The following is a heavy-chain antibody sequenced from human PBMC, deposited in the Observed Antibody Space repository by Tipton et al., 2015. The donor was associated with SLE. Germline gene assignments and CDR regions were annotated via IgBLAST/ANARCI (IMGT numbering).Heavy chain of an antibody. CDR2: INHSGST. D-gene: IGHD4-11*01. J-gene: IGHJ4*02. CDR1: GGSFSGYY. V-gene: IGHV4-34*01. Sequence: TLSLTCAVYGGSFSGYYWSWIRQPPGKGLEWIGEINHSGSTNYNPSLKSRVTISVDTSKNQFSLKLSSVTAADTAVYYCARDYTKWSSVDYFDYWGQGTLVTVSS. CDR3: ARDYTKWSSVDYFDY.